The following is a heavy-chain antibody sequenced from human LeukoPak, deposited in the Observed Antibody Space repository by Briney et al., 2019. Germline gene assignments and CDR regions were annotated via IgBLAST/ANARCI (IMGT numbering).Heavy chain of an antibody. CDR3: ARHSSGLYYFHY. CDR1: GGSISSYY. Sequence: SETLSLTCTVSGGSISSYYWNWIRQPPGKGLEWSGHIFYSGNTNYSPSLKSRVTISVDTSKNQFSLKLTSVTAADTAIYYCARHSSGLYYFHYWGQGTLVTVSS. V-gene: IGHV4-59*08. CDR2: IFYSGNT. D-gene: IGHD6-19*01. J-gene: IGHJ4*02.